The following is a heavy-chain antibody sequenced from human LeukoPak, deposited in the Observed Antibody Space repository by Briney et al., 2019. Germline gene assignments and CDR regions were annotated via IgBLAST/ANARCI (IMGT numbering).Heavy chain of an antibody. J-gene: IGHJ4*02. CDR3: AKDSGPIKYYYDSSGYCDY. Sequence: GGSLRLSCAASGFTFSSYWMSWVRQAPGKGLEWVAVISYDGSNKYYADSVKGRFTISRDNSKNTLYLQMNSLRAEDTAVYYCAKDSGPIKYYYDSSGYCDYWGQGTLVTVSS. CDR1: GFTFSSYW. D-gene: IGHD3-22*01. V-gene: IGHV3-30*18. CDR2: ISYDGSNK.